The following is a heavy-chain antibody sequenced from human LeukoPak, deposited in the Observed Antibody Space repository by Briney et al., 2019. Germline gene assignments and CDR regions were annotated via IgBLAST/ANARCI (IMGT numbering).Heavy chain of an antibody. CDR1: GGTFSSHA. CDR2: IIPIFGTA. V-gene: IGHV1-69*13. J-gene: IGHJ4*02. Sequence: ASVKVSCKASGGTFSSHAISWVRQAPGQGLEWMGGIIPIFGTANYAQKFQGGATITADESTSTAYMELSRLRSEDTAVYYCAYYYDSSGYYGQYWGQGTLVTVSS. D-gene: IGHD3-22*01. CDR3: AYYYDSSGYYGQY.